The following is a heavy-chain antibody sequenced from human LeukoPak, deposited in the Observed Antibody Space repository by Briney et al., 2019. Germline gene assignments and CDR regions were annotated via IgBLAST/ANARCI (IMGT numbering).Heavy chain of an antibody. D-gene: IGHD1-26*01. J-gene: IGHJ4*02. V-gene: IGHV3-21*06. Sequence: PGGSLRVSCVMSGFTLSSFTMHWVRQAPGKGLEWVASISSSSSHTYYADSLKGRFIISRDNAKNSLSLQMDSLSADDTAVYYCAGGRWELLRMDHWGQGALVTVSS. CDR3: AGGRWELLRMDH. CDR2: ISSSSSHT. CDR1: GFTLSSFT.